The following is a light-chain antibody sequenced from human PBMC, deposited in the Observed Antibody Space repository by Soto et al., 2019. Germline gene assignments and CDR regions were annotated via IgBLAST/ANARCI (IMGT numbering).Light chain of an antibody. V-gene: IGKV1-5*01. J-gene: IGKJ4*01. CDR2: DAS. CDR1: QTISRW. CDR3: QQYSSYSLPT. Sequence: DIQMTPSPSTLSASVGDRVTITSRASQTISRWLAWYQQKPGKAPKLLIYDASSLNSGVPSRFSGSQSGTEFTLTITSLLPDDFATYFCQQYSSYSLPTFGGGTKVDIK.